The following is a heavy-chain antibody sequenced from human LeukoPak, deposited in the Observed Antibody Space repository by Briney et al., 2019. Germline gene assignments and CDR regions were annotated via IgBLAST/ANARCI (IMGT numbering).Heavy chain of an antibody. D-gene: IGHD3-22*01. CDR2: IIPILGIA. CDR1: GGTFSSYA. Sequence: SVKVSCKASGGTFSSYAISWVRQAPGQGLEWMGRIIPILGIANYAQKFQGRVTITADKSTSTAYMELSSLRSEDTAVYYCARSLPNYYDSSGQPPYFQHWGQGTLVTVSS. CDR3: ARSLPNYYDSSGQPPYFQH. J-gene: IGHJ1*01. V-gene: IGHV1-69*04.